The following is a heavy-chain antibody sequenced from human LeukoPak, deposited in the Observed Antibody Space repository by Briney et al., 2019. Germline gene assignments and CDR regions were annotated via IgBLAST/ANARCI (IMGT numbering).Heavy chain of an antibody. CDR1: GFTFSSYW. CDR2: IKQDGSEK. V-gene: IGHV3-7*01. CDR3: ARRQGAFDS. J-gene: IGHJ4*01. Sequence: AGGSLRLSCAASGFTFSSYWMTWVRQAPGKGLEWVANIKQDGSEKYYVDSVEGRFTITRDNAKSSIYLQMNNLRAEDTAVYYCARRQGAFDSWGHGTLVTVSS.